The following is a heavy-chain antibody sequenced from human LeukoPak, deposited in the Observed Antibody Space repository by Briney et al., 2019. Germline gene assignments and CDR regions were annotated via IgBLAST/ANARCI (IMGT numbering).Heavy chain of an antibody. Sequence: GGSLRLSCAASGFTFSSYSMNWVRQAPGKGLEWVSSISSSSYIYYADSVKGRFTISRDNAKNSLYLQMNSLRAEDTAVYYCATAVAGTLRSAFDIWGQGTMVTVS. CDR3: ATAVAGTLRSAFDI. V-gene: IGHV3-21*01. CDR2: ISSSSYI. D-gene: IGHD6-19*01. CDR1: GFTFSSYS. J-gene: IGHJ3*02.